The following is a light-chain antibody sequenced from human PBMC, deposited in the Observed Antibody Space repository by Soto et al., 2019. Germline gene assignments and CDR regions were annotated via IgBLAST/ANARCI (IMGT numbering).Light chain of an antibody. CDR1: QSVRSY. CDR3: QQSYSTSWT. J-gene: IGKJ1*01. Sequence: DIQMTQSPSSLSASVSERVTITCRASQSVRSYLNWYQQKPGKAPKLLIFAASSLQSGTPSRFSGSGSGTDFTLTISSLQPEDSATYYCQQSYSTSWTFGQGTKVDI. CDR2: AAS. V-gene: IGKV1-39*01.